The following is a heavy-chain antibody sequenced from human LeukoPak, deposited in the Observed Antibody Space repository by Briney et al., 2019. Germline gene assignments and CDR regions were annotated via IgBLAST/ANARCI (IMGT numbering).Heavy chain of an antibody. CDR1: GGSISSGGYY. V-gene: IGHV4-61*08. CDR2: IYYSGST. D-gene: IGHD6-6*01. CDR3: ARGLAARGYYYYMDV. J-gene: IGHJ6*03. Sequence: SETLSLTCTVSGGSISSGGYYWSWIRQPPGKGLEWIGYIYYSGSTNYNPSLKSRVTISVDTSKNQFSLKLSSVTAADTAVYYCARGLAARGYYYYMDVWGKGTTVTVSS.